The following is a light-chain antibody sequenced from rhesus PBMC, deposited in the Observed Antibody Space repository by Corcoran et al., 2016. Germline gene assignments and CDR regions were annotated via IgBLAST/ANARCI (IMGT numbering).Light chain of an antibody. J-gene: IGLJ1*01. CDR3: QVWDTITDHHI. CDR1: NIGSKY. Sequence: SYDLTQPPSVSVSTGQTARIACGGENIGSKYVHWYQQRSAQAPVLIIYRDINRPSGIPERFSGSNSGNTATLTISGVEAGDQADHSCQVWDTITDHHIFGPGTRLLVL. CDR2: RDI. V-gene: IGLV3-29*01.